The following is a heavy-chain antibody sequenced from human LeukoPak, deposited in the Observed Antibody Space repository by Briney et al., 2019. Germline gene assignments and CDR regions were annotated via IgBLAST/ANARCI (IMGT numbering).Heavy chain of an antibody. CDR1: GYTFAGYY. CDR2: INPNSGDT. D-gene: IGHD2-21*01. CDR3: ARAPYCERSSCYTGSNWFEP. Sequence: GASVKVSCTASGYTFAGYYVHWVRQAPGQGLEWRGWINPNSGDTNYAQKFQGRVTMTRDTSISTACMEMSRLRSDEAAVYYCARAPYCERSSCYTGSNWFEPWAQGTLVTVSS. J-gene: IGHJ5*02. V-gene: IGHV1-2*02.